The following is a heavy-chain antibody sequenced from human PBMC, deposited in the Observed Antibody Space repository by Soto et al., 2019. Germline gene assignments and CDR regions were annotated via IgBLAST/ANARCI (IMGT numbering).Heavy chain of an antibody. CDR2: ISSSGSTI. CDR3: ARSYDYIWGSSAIPFDY. V-gene: IGHV3-11*01. J-gene: IGHJ4*02. CDR1: GFTFSDYY. D-gene: IGHD3-16*01. Sequence: GGSLRLSCAASGFTFSDYYMSWIRQAPGKGLEWVSYISSSGSTIYYADSVKGRFTISRDNAKNSLYLQMNSLRAEDTAVYYCARSYDYIWGSSAIPFDYWGQGTLVTVSS.